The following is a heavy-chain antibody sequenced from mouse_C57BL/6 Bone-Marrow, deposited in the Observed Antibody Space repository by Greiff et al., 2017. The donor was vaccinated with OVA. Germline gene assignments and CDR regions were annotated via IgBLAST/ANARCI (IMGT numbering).Heavy chain of an antibody. J-gene: IGHJ2*01. D-gene: IGHD2-5*01. CDR3: ARAYYSNPDY. Sequence: QVQLQQPGAELVMPGASVKLSCKASGYTFTSYWMHWVKQRPGQGLEWIGEIDPSDSYTNYNQKFKGKSILTVDKSSSTAYMQLSSLTSEDSAVYYCARAYYSNPDYWGQGTTLTVSS. CDR1: GYTFTSYW. CDR2: IDPSDSYT. V-gene: IGHV1-69*01.